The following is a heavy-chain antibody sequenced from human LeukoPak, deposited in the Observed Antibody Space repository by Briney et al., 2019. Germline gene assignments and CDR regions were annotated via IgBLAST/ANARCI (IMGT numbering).Heavy chain of an antibody. Sequence: GGSLRLSCAASGFTFSSYWMTWVRQAPGKGLEWVAIIKEDGSEEYYVDSVKGRFTISRDNAKNSLYLQMNSLGVEDTAVYYCARDPSRRSDYWGQGNLVTVSS. J-gene: IGHJ4*02. CDR2: IKEDGSEE. CDR1: GFTFSSYW. V-gene: IGHV3-7*03. CDR3: ARDPSRRSDY.